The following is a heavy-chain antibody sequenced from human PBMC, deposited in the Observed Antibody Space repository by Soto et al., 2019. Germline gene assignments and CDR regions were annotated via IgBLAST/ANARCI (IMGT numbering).Heavy chain of an antibody. CDR2: IYHSGST. D-gene: IGHD6-6*01. J-gene: IGHJ4*02. CDR1: GGSISSSNW. CDR3: ARASIAAPWVDY. V-gene: IGHV4-4*02. Sequence: ASETLSLTCAVSGGSISSSNWWSWVRQPPGKGLEWIGEIYHSGSTNYNPSLKSRVTISVDKSKNQFSLKLSSVTAADTAVYYCARASIAAPWVDYWGQGTLVTVSS.